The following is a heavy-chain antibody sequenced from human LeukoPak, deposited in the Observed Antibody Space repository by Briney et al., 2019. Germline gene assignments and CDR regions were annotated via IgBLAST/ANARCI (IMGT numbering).Heavy chain of an antibody. CDR1: GYTFTGYY. CDR2: INPNSGGT. Sequence: GASVKVSCKASGYTFTGYYMHWVRQAPGQGLEWMGWINPNSGGTNYAQKFQGRVTMTRDTSIGTAYMELSRLRSDDTAVYYCARDERDYSSGCCDYWGQRTLVTVSS. D-gene: IGHD6-19*01. J-gene: IGHJ4*02. V-gene: IGHV1-2*02. CDR3: ARDERDYSSGCCDY.